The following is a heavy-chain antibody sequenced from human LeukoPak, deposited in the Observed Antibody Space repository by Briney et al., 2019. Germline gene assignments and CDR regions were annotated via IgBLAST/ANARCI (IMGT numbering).Heavy chain of an antibody. D-gene: IGHD3-22*01. CDR3: AVLYYYDSSGYYNY. V-gene: IGHV4-38-2*02. CDR1: GYSISSGYY. J-gene: IGHJ4*02. CDR2: IYHSGST. Sequence: SETLSLTCTVSGYSISSGYYWGWIRQPPGKGLDGIGSIYHSGSTYYNPSLKSRVTISVDTSKNQFSLKLSSVTAADTAVYYCAVLYYYDSSGYYNYWGQGTLVTVSS.